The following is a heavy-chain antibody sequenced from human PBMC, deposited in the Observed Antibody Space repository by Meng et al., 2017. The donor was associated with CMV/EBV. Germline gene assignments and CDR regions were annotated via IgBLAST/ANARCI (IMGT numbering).Heavy chain of an antibody. CDR2: IGTAGDT. V-gene: IGHV3-13*03. CDR1: GFTFSSYD. Sequence: GESLKISCAACGFTFSSYDMHWVRQATGKGLEWVSAIGTAGDTYYPGSVKGQFTISRDNAKNTLYLQMNSLRAEDTAVYYCARDLPYCSSTSCYSTWYYYYGMDVWGQGTTVTVSS. CDR3: ARDLPYCSSTSCYSTWYYYYGMDV. J-gene: IGHJ6*02. D-gene: IGHD2-2*02.